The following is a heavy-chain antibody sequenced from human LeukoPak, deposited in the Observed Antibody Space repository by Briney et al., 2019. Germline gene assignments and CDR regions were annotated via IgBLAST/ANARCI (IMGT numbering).Heavy chain of an antibody. Sequence: SETLSLTCIVSGGSISSYYWRWIRQPPGKGLEWVGYIYYSWSTNYNPSIKSRVTISVDTSKNQFSLKLSSVTAADTAVYYCGRSNERAAAPSSDYYYYGMDVWGQGTTVTVSS. CDR2: IYYSWST. CDR3: GRSNERAAAPSSDYYYYGMDV. D-gene: IGHD6-13*01. V-gene: IGHV4-59*01. CDR1: GGSISSYY. J-gene: IGHJ6*02.